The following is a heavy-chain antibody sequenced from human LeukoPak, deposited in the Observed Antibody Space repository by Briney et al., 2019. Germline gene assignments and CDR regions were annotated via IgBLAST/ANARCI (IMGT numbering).Heavy chain of an antibody. CDR1: GYTFTGYY. Sequence: ASVNVSCKASGYTFTGYYMHWVRQAPGQGLEWVWWINSNNGGTSYAQKFQGRVTMTRDTSITTAYMELPSLTSDDTAVYYCARGYSSPVPNFDYWGQGTLVTVSS. V-gene: IGHV1-2*02. J-gene: IGHJ4*02. CDR3: ARGYSSPVPNFDY. D-gene: IGHD6-19*01. CDR2: INSNNGGT.